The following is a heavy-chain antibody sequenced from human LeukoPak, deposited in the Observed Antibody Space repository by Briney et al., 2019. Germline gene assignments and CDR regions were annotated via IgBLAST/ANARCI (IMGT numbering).Heavy chain of an antibody. D-gene: IGHD2-2*01. CDR1: GFTFSTYG. CDR2: IRYDGTNT. CDR3: AKEAPITPISTSCYHFDY. Sequence: GGSLRLSCAASGFTFSTYGTHWVRQAPGKGLEWVAFIRYDGTNTYYADSVRGRFTSSRDNYKNTLYLQLSSIRTEDTAVYYCAKEAPITPISTSCYHFDYWGQGTLVTVSS. J-gene: IGHJ4*02. V-gene: IGHV3-30*02.